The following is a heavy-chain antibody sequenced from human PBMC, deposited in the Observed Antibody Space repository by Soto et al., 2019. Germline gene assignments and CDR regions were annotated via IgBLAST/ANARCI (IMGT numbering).Heavy chain of an antibody. J-gene: IGHJ6*02. CDR3: AREGGSGNFRYYAMDV. V-gene: IGHV1-69*12. CDR1: GGTFSSYA. D-gene: IGHD3-10*01. CDR2: IIPIFGTA. Sequence: QVQLVQSGAEVKKPGSSVKVSCKASGGTFSSYAISWVRQAPGQGLEWMGGIIPIFGTANYAQKFQGRVTINAHEPTSTAYMELSSLRSEYTAVYYCAREGGSGNFRYYAMDVWGQGTTVTVSS.